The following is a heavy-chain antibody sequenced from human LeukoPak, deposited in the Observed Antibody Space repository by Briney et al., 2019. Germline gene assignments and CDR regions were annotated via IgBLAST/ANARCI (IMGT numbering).Heavy chain of an antibody. D-gene: IGHD1-7*01. CDR1: GYTFTGYY. CDR3: ARGGLRYNWSYASYYYYGMDV. CDR2: INPNSGGT. J-gene: IGHJ6*02. V-gene: IGHV1-2*02. Sequence: ASVKVSCKASGYTFTGYYMHWVRQAPGQGLEWMGWINPNSGGTNYAQKFQGRVTMTRDTSISTAYMELSRLRSDDTAVYYCARGGLRYNWSYASYYYYGMDVWGQGTMVTVSS.